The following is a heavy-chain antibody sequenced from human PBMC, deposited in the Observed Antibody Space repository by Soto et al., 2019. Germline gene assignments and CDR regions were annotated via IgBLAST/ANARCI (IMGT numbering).Heavy chain of an antibody. V-gene: IGHV3-7*01. CDR1: GFTFSSYW. CDR2: IKQDGSEK. J-gene: IGHJ6*03. D-gene: IGHD3-3*01. CDR3: AGYGVLLRFLEWPNYYYYMDV. Sequence: GGSLRLSCASSGFTFSSYWMSWVRQAPGKGLEWVANIKQDGSEKYYVDSVKGRFTISRDNAKNSLYLQMNSLRAEDTAVYYCAGYGVLLRFLEWPNYYYYMDVRGKGTTVTVSS.